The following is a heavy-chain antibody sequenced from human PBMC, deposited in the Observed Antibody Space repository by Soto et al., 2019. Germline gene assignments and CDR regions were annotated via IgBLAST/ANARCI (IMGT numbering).Heavy chain of an antibody. CDR1: GYTLTVLS. CDR3: ATQPSEWGRFDP. D-gene: IGHD3-3*01. V-gene: IGHV1-24*01. CDR2: FDPEDGET. Sequence: VSLKVSCKVSGYTLTVLSMHWLRQAPGKGLEWMGGFDPEDGETIYAQKFQGRVTMTEDTSTDTAYMELSSLRSEDTAVYYCATQPSEWGRFDPWGQGTLVTVSS. J-gene: IGHJ5*02.